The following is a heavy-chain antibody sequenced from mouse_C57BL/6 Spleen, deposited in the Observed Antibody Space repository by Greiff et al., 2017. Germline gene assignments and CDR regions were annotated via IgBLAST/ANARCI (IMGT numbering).Heavy chain of an antibody. Sequence: QVQLKQPGAELVRPGSSVKLSCKASGYTFTSYWMHWVKQRPIQGLEWIGNIDPSDSETHYNQKFKDKATLTVDKSSSTAYMQLSSLTSEDSAVYYCARGSVLLEMDYWGQGTSVTVSS. D-gene: IGHD1-1*01. CDR3: ARGSVLLEMDY. J-gene: IGHJ4*01. CDR2: IDPSDSET. V-gene: IGHV1-52*01. CDR1: GYTFTSYW.